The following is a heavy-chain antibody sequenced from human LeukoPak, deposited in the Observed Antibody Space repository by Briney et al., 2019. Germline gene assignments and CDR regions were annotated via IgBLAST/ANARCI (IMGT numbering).Heavy chain of an antibody. CDR3: ARDSVPIYFGSGTYFGVDY. CDR2: VTIDPSHT. Sequence: GGSLRLSCAASGFSFSSYHMRWIRQAPGKGLEWVSSVTIDPSHTNYAVSVQGRFTLSRDNAKNSLYLQMNSLRAEDTAVYYCARDSVPIYFGSGTYFGVDYWGQGTLVTVSS. CDR1: GFSFSSYH. V-gene: IGHV3-11*06. J-gene: IGHJ4*02. D-gene: IGHD3-10*01.